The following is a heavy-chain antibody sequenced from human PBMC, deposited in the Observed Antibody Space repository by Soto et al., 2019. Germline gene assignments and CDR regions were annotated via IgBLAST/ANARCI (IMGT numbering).Heavy chain of an antibody. D-gene: IGHD3-22*01. CDR3: ARVVTMHYYDSSGYFDY. V-gene: IGHV4-59*01. CDR1: GGSISGYF. Sequence: SETLSLTCTVSGGSISGYFLNWNRQPPGKGLEWIGYMSYTGNTNYNPSLTSRVSISVDTSKNQFSLNLNSVTAADTAVYYCARVVTMHYYDSSGYFDYWGQGTLVTVSS. CDR2: MSYTGNT. J-gene: IGHJ4*02.